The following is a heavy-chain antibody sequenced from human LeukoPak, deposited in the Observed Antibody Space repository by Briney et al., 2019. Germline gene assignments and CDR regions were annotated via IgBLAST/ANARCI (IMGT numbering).Heavy chain of an antibody. CDR2: INTDGTTT. V-gene: IGHV3-74*01. J-gene: IGHJ4*02. Sequence: PGGSLRLSCAASGFTFSTYWMHWVRQPPGKGLVWLSRINTDGTTTTYADSVKGRFTIPRDNAKNTLYLQLNSLRADDTAVYFCARGGINSPTIDFWGQGTLVTLSS. D-gene: IGHD1-26*01. CDR1: GFTFSTYW. CDR3: ARGGINSPTIDF.